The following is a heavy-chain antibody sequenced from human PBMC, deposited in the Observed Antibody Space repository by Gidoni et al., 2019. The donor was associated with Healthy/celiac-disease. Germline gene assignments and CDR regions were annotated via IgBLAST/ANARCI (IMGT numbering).Heavy chain of an antibody. J-gene: IGHJ4*02. Sequence: EVQLVESGGGLVQPGGSLRLSCAASGFTFSSYWMSWVRQAPGKGLEWVANIKQDGSEKYYVDSVKGRFTISRDNAKNSLYLQMNSLRAEDTAVYYCARDSRNGGWWIDYWGQGTLVTVSS. CDR2: IKQDGSEK. CDR3: ARDSRNGGWWIDY. D-gene: IGHD6-19*01. V-gene: IGHV3-7*03. CDR1: GFTFSSYW.